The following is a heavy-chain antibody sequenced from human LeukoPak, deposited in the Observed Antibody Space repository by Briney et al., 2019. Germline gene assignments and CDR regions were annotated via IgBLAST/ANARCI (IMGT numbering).Heavy chain of an antibody. V-gene: IGHV4-34*01. CDR1: GGSFSGYY. D-gene: IGHD6-13*01. CDR2: IYYSGST. Sequence: SETLSLTCAVYGGSFSGYYWSWIRQPPGKGLEWIGYIYYSGSTYYNPSLKSRVTISVDTSKNQFSLKLSSVTAADTAVYYCARGGVAAKYYFDSWGQGTLVTVSS. J-gene: IGHJ4*02. CDR3: ARGGVAAKYYFDS.